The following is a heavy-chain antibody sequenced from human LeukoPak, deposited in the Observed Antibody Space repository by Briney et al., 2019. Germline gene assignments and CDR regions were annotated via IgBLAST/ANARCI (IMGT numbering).Heavy chain of an antibody. J-gene: IGHJ4*02. CDR2: LGGSGGDT. CDR3: ARSQPSVRRFDF. CDR1: GFTFSDYA. Sequence: GGSLRLSCAASGFTFSDYAMFWVRQAPGNGLEWVSALGGSGGDTYYADSVKGRFTISRDNSENMMYLQMNSLRAEDTAVYFCARSQPSVRRFDFWGQGTLVTVSS. D-gene: IGHD2-2*01. V-gene: IGHV3-23*01.